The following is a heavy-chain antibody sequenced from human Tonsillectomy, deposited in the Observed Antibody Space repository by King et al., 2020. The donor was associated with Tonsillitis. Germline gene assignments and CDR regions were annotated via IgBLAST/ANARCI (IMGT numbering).Heavy chain of an antibody. CDR3: ARDGQLDY. J-gene: IGHJ4*02. CDR1: GFTFSSYA. CDR2: ISYDGNEK. V-gene: IGHV3-30*01. D-gene: IGHD6-13*01. Sequence: VQLVESGGGVVQPGRSLKLSCAASGFTFSSYAMHWVRQAPGKGLEWVAVISYDGNEKYYADSVKGRFTISRDNSKNTLYLQVNSLSAEDTAVYYCARDGQLDYWGQGTLVTVSS.